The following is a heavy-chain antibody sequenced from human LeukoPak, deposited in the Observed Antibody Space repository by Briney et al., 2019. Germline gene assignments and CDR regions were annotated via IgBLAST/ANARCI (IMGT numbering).Heavy chain of an antibody. CDR1: GGSFSGYY. CDR2: INHSGST. Sequence: PSETLSLTCAVYGGSFSGYYWSWIRQPPGKGLEWIGEINHSGSTNYNPSLKSRVTISVDTSKNQFSLKLSSVTAADTAVYYCARASTTVTNNRDFDYWGQGTPVTASS. CDR3: ARASTTVTNNRDFDY. V-gene: IGHV4-34*01. D-gene: IGHD4-17*01. J-gene: IGHJ4*02.